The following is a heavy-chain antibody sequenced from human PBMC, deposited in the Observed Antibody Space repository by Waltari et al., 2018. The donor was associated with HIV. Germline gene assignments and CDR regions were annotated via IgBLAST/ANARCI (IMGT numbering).Heavy chain of an antibody. V-gene: IGHV4-38-2*02. CDR1: ASSVSSGYY. Sequence: QVQLQESGPGLVKPSETLSLTCKVSASSVSSGYYWGWIRQSPGKGLEWIGSIYYSGSTYYNPSLKSRVTISVDTSKNQFSLKLSSVTAADTAVYYCARYITMIVVVSHDAFDIWGQGTMVTVSS. D-gene: IGHD3-22*01. CDR2: IYYSGST. J-gene: IGHJ3*02. CDR3: ARYITMIVVVSHDAFDI.